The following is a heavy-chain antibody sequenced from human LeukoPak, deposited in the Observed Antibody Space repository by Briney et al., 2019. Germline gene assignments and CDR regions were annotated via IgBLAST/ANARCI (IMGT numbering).Heavy chain of an antibody. J-gene: IGHJ5*02. CDR3: SRHYGGSYYNWFHP. CDR1: GGSISSYY. Sequence: SETLSLTCTDSGGSISSYYWSWIRQPPGKGLERIGYIYYSGSTNYNPSLKSRDTISVDTSKHQCSRKLSSVTAADTAVYFCSRHYGGSYYNWFHPWGQGTLVTVSS. CDR2: IYYSGST. V-gene: IGHV4-59*08. D-gene: IGHD1-26*01.